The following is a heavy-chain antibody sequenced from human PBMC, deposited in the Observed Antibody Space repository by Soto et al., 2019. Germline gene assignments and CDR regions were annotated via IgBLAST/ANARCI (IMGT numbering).Heavy chain of an antibody. V-gene: IGHV4-59*08. CDR2: VNDGWGA. Sequence: QVHLQQSGPGLVKPSETLSLSCTISGASISNYYWSWIRQVPGKGMEWIGYVNDGWGAAYNPSLPSRVAVSLDTSRSLLSLKLTSVTATDTAVYYCVRQGLGALHGLVDVWGQGTTVTVSS. CDR1: GASISNYY. CDR3: VRQGLGALHGLVDV. D-gene: IGHD1-26*01. J-gene: IGHJ6*02.